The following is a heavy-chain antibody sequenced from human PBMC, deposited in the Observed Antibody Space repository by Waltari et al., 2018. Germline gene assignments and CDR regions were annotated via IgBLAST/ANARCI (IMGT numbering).Heavy chain of an antibody. CDR2: MSPHSGDT. Sequence: QVQLMQSGAEVKKPGASVKVSCKPSGDTLPNYDINWVRLATGQGLEWMGWMSPHSGDTGYADKFQGRVTMTWNTSITTAHMELRGLNSDDTAVYYCARGKSWGLDALDVWGQGEVVTVSS. V-gene: IGHV1-8*01. D-gene: IGHD3-16*01. CDR1: GDTLPNYD. J-gene: IGHJ3*01. CDR3: ARGKSWGLDALDV.